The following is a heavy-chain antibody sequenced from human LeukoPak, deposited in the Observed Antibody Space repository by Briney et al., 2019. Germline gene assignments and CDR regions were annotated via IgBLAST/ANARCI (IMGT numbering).Heavy chain of an antibody. CDR2: IYYSGST. Sequence: SETLSLTCTVSGGYISSYYWSWIRQPPGKGLEWIGYIYYSGSTNYNPSLKSRVTISVDTSKNQFSLKLSSVTAADTAVYYCASSSGWSFDPWGQGTLVTVSS. D-gene: IGHD6-19*01. CDR3: ASSSGWSFDP. J-gene: IGHJ5*02. V-gene: IGHV4-59*01. CDR1: GGYISSYY.